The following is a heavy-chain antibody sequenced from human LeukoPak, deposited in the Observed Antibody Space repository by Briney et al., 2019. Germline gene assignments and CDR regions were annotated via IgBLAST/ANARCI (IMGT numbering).Heavy chain of an antibody. CDR1: GFTFSSYA. CDR3: ARGFKDGYLLYYYYGMDV. Sequence: PGRSLRLSCAASGFTFSSYAMHWVRQAPGKGLEWVAVISYDGSNKYYADSVKGRFTISRDNSKNTLYLQMNSLRAEDTAVYYCARGFKDGYLLYYYYGMDVWGQGTTVNVSS. CDR2: ISYDGSNK. J-gene: IGHJ6*02. V-gene: IGHV3-30*04. D-gene: IGHD5-24*01.